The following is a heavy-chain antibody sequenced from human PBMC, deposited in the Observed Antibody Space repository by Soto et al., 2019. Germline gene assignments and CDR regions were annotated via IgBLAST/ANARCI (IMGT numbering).Heavy chain of an antibody. CDR3: VRDGTKTLRDWFDP. V-gene: IGHV4-4*07. J-gene: IGHJ5*02. Sequence: PSETLSLTCTVSGASISGYYWSWIRKSAGKGLEWIGRIYATGTTDYNPSLKSRVMMSVDKSKKQFSLRLRSVTAADTAVYYCVRDGTKTLRDWFDPWGQGIVVTVSS. D-gene: IGHD1-1*01. CDR1: GASISGYY. CDR2: IYATGTT.